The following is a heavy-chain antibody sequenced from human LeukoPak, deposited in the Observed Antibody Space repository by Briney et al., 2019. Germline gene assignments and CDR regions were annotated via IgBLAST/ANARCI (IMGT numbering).Heavy chain of an antibody. D-gene: IGHD1-14*01. Sequence: GASVKVSCKASGYTFTGYYMHWVRQAPGQGLEWMGRINPNSGGTNYAQKFQGRVTMTRDTSISTACMELSRLRSDDTAVYYCAVYNWNHLGHWFDPWGQGTLVTVSS. CDR3: AVYNWNHLGHWFDP. J-gene: IGHJ5*02. CDR2: INPNSGGT. V-gene: IGHV1-2*06. CDR1: GYTFTGYY.